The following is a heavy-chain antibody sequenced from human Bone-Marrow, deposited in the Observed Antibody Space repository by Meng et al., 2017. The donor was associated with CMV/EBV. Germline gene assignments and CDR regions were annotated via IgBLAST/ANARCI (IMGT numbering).Heavy chain of an antibody. CDR1: GFIFSGYT. J-gene: IGHJ4*02. V-gene: IGHV3-23*01. CDR2: IRGNGASP. D-gene: IGHD3-3*01. CDR3: AKGAAFGVTAPDY. Sequence: GGSLRLSCAASGFIFSGYTMTWVRQAPGKGLGWVSRIRGNGASPAYADSVRDRFTISRDTSQNTLYLQMHSLRAEDTAVYYCAKGAAFGVTAPDYWGLGTLVTVSS.